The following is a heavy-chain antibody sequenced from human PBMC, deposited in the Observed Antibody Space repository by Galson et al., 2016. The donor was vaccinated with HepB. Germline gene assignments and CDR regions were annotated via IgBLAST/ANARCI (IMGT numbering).Heavy chain of an antibody. CDR3: ASATTVTTYWYFDL. CDR2: VYYSGFP. J-gene: IGHJ2*01. D-gene: IGHD4-17*01. CDR1: GGSFSGYY. V-gene: IGHV4-34*01. Sequence: ETLSLTCAVYGGSFSGYYWNWIRQPPGKGLEWIGYVYYSGFPYYNPSLKSRVTISLDPSKNQFSLKLNSVTAADAAVYYCASATTVTTYWYFDLWGRGTLVTVSS.